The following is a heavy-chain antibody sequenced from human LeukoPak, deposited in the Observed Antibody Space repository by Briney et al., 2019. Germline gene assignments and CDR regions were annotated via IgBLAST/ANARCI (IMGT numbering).Heavy chain of an antibody. V-gene: IGHV4-4*07. CDR1: GGSISSYY. D-gene: IGHD3-22*01. Sequence: SETLSLTCTVSGGSISSYYWSWIRQPAGKGLEWIGCIFTSGSTNYNPSLKSRVTISVDKSKNQFSLRLSSVTAADTAIYYCARLAGITMINYYYYYMDVWGKGTTVTVSS. CDR3: ARLAGITMINYYYYYMDV. CDR2: IFTSGST. J-gene: IGHJ6*03.